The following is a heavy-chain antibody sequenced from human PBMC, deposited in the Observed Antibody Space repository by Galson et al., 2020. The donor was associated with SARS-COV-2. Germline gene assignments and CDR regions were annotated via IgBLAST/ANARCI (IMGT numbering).Heavy chain of an antibody. CDR2: IYWDDDK. V-gene: IGHV2-5*02. J-gene: IGHJ5*02. CDR1: GFSLSTSGVG. D-gene: IGHD6-19*01. Sequence: SGPTLVKPTQTLTLTCTFSGFSLSTSGVGVGWIRQPPGKALEWLALIYWDDDKRYSPSLKSRLTITKDTSKNQVVLTMTNMDPVDTATYYCAHRRLGQWLDPEDNWFDPWGQGTLVTVSS. CDR3: AHRRLGQWLDPEDNWFDP.